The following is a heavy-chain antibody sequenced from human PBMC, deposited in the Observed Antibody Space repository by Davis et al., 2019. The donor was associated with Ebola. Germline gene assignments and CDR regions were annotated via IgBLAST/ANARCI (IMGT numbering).Heavy chain of an antibody. CDR1: GFTFSSYA. Sequence: GESLKISCAASGFTFSSYAMSWVRQAPGKGLEWVSAISGSGGTIYYVDSVKGRFTISRDNSKNTLFLQMNSLRAEDTAVYYCAKVITANSNNWFDPWGQGTLVTVSS. CDR3: AKVITANSNNWFDP. D-gene: IGHD3-16*01. CDR2: ISGSGGTI. V-gene: IGHV3-23*01. J-gene: IGHJ5*02.